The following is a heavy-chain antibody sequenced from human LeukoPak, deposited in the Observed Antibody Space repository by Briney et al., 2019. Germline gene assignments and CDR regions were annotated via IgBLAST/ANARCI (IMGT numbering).Heavy chain of an antibody. Sequence: GGSLRLSCAASGFTFSSYAMSWVRQAPGKGLEWVSVIYSGGSTYYADSVKGRFTISRDNSKNTLYLQMNSLRAEDTAVYYCARLSGYVFYYYYMDVWGKGTTVTISS. D-gene: IGHD5-12*01. CDR2: IYSGGST. V-gene: IGHV3-66*04. CDR1: GFTFSSYA. J-gene: IGHJ6*03. CDR3: ARLSGYVFYYYYMDV.